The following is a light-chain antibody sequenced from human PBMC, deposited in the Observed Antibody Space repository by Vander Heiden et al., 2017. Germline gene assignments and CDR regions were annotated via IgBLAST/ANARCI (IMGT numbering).Light chain of an antibody. V-gene: IGLV1-44*01. Sequence: QSVLTQPPSASGTSGQRVTISCSGSSSNIGSHTVNWYQQLPGTAPKLLIYSNNQRPSGVPDRFSGSKSGTSASLAISGLQSEDEADYYCAAWDDSLNGVVFGGGTKLTVL. J-gene: IGLJ2*01. CDR1: SSNIGSHT. CDR3: AAWDDSLNGVV. CDR2: SNN.